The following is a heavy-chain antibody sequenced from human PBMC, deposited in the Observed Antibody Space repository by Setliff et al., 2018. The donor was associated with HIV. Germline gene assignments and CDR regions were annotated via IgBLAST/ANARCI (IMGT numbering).Heavy chain of an antibody. V-gene: IGHV1-69*13. Sequence: SVKVSCKASGDTFKGYAFTWVRQAPGQGLEWMGDFLAVLRKPTHAQRFQGRVTITADESTSTAYMDLSSLTSDDTAVYYCATSPRGTYYDILSGRPRGWFDPWGQGTLVTVSS. CDR1: GDTFKGYA. CDR3: ATSPRGTYYDILSGRPRGWFDP. J-gene: IGHJ5*02. D-gene: IGHD3-9*01. CDR2: FLAVLRKP.